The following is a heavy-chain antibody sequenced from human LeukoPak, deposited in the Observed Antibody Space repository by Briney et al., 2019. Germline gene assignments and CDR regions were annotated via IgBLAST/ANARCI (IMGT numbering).Heavy chain of an antibody. CDR2: IDPSGSYT. CDR1: GYSFTSYW. D-gene: IGHD4-17*01. J-gene: IGHJ4*02. CDR3: ARQKATVTPSFDY. Sequence: GESLMISCKGSGYSFTSYWISWVRQMPGKGLEWMGRIDPSGSYTNYSPSFQGHVTISADKSISTAYLQWSSLKASDTAMYYCARQKATVTPSFDYWGQGTLVTVSS. V-gene: IGHV5-10-1*01.